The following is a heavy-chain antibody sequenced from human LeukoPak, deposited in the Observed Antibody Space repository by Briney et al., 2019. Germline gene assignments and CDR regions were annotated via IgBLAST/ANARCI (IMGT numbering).Heavy chain of an antibody. CDR2: IIPIFGTA. CDR1: GGTFSSYA. Sequence: SVKVSCKASGGTFSSYAIGWVRQAPGQGLEWMGRIIPIFGTANYAQKFQGRVTITTDESTSTAYMELSSLRSEDTAVYYCARDLGDSYYYDSSGPSGVWYFDYWGQGTLVTVSS. J-gene: IGHJ4*02. V-gene: IGHV1-69*05. D-gene: IGHD3-22*01. CDR3: ARDLGDSYYYDSSGPSGVWYFDY.